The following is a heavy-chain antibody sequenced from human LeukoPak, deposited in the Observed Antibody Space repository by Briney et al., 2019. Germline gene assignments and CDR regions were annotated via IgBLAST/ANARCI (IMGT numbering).Heavy chain of an antibody. D-gene: IGHD2-2*01. V-gene: IGHV4-34*01. J-gene: IGHJ4*02. CDR2: INHSGST. CDR1: GGSFSGYY. Sequence: PSETLSLTCAVYGGSFSGYYWSWIRQPPGKGLEWVGEINHSGSTNYNPSLKSRVTISVDTSKNQFSLKLSSVTAADTAVYYCARGPHIVRYCSSTSCYPYFDYWGQGTLVTVSS. CDR3: ARGPHIVRYCSSTSCYPYFDY.